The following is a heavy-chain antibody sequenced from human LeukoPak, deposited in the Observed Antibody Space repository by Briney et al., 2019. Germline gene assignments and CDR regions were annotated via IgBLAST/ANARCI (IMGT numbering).Heavy chain of an antibody. Sequence: SETLSLTCTVSGGSISSDHWNWIRQPAGKGLEWIGRVFGGGSTNHNPSLQSRVSMSVDTSKNQFSLHLNSVTAADTAVYYCAREMAGRGKFDYWGQGVLVTVSS. CDR3: AREMAGRGKFDY. CDR1: GGSISSDH. V-gene: IGHV4-4*07. CDR2: VFGGGST. D-gene: IGHD6-19*01. J-gene: IGHJ4*02.